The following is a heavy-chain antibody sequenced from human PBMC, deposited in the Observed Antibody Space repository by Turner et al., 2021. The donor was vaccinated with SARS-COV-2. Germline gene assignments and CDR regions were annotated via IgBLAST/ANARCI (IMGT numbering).Heavy chain of an antibody. J-gene: IGHJ4*01. V-gene: IGHV4-39*01. CDR2: IYYSGST. D-gene: IGHD3-10*01. Sequence: QLQLQESGPGLVKPSETLSLTCTVSGGSISSSSYYWGWIRQPPGKGMEWIGSIYYSGSTYYNPSLKSRVPISVDTSKNQFSLKLSSVTAADTAVYYCARLVRRAEYYFDYWGQGTLVTVSS. CDR3: ARLVRRAEYYFDY. CDR1: GGSISSSSYY.